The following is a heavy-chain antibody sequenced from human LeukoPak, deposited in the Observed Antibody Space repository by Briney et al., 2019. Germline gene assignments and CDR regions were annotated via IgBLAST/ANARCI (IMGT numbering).Heavy chain of an antibody. CDR3: ARDSQQRYSYGYVAWYFDL. Sequence: GGSLRLSCAASGFTFSDYYMSWIRQAPGKGLEWVSYISSSGSTIYYADSVKGRFTISRDNAKNSLYLQMNSLRAEDTAVYYCARDSQQRYSYGYVAWYFDLWGRGTLVTVSS. V-gene: IGHV3-11*01. CDR1: GFTFSDYY. J-gene: IGHJ2*01. D-gene: IGHD5-18*01. CDR2: ISSSGSTI.